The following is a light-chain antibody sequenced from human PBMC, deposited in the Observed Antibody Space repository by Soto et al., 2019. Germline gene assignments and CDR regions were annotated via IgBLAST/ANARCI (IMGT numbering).Light chain of an antibody. Sequence: DIQMTQSPSTLSASVGERVTITCRASQSINSWLAWYQQKPGKAPNLLIYKASNLESGVPSRFSGSGSGTEFTLTISSLQPDDFATYYCQQYNSYPWTFGQGTKVDI. CDR2: KAS. J-gene: IGKJ1*01. CDR1: QSINSW. V-gene: IGKV1-5*03. CDR3: QQYNSYPWT.